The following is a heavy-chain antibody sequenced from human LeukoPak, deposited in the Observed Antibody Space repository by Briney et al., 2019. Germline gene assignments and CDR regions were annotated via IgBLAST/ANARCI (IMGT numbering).Heavy chain of an antibody. Sequence: PGGSLRLSCAASGFTFSSYSMNWVRQAPGKWLEWVSSISSSSSYIYYADSVKGRLTISRDNAKNSLYLQMNSLRAEDTAVYYCARDHSIVVVPAAMFVPFDYWGQGTLVTVSS. CDR2: ISSSSSYI. D-gene: IGHD2-2*01. J-gene: IGHJ4*02. CDR1: GFTFSSYS. CDR3: ARDHSIVVVPAAMFVPFDY. V-gene: IGHV3-21*01.